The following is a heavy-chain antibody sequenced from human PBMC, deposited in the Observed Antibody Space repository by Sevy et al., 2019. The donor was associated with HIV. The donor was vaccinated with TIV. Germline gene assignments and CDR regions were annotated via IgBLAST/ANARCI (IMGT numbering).Heavy chain of an antibody. CDR3: ARGRGITMLVVVNSRGHAFDI. V-gene: IGHV4-34*01. Sequence: SETLSLTCAVYGGSFSGYYWSWIRQPPGKGLEWIGEINHSGSTNYNPSLKSRVTISVDTSKNQFSLKLSSVTAADTAVYYCARGRGITMLVVVNSRGHAFDIWGQGTMVTVSS. J-gene: IGHJ3*02. D-gene: IGHD3-22*01. CDR2: INHSGST. CDR1: GGSFSGYY.